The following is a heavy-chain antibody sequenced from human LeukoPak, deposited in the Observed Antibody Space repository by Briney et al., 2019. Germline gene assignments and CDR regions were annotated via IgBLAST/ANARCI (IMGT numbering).Heavy chain of an antibody. D-gene: IGHD6-6*01. V-gene: IGHV4-4*07. J-gene: IGHJ5*02. CDR1: SGSLGSYY. Sequence: PSETLSLTCTVSSGSLGSYYWNWLRQPAGKGLEWIGHIYTSGSTNYNPSLKSRVTMSVDTSKNQFSLKLNSVTAADTAVYYCAREAARGVSPWGQGTLVTVSS. CDR3: AREAARGVSP. CDR2: IYTSGST.